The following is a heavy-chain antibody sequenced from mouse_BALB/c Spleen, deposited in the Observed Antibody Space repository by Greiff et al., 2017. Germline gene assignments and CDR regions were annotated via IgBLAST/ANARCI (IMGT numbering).Heavy chain of an antibody. CDR1: GFTFSSFG. CDR3: ARAYYYGSSSYWYFDV. D-gene: IGHD1-1*01. Sequence: EVQLVESGGGLVQPGGSRKLSCAASGFTFSSFGMHWVRQAPEKGLEWVAYISSGSSTIYYADTVKGRFTISRDNPKNTLFLQMTSLRSEDTAMYYCARAYYYGSSSYWYFDVWGAGTTVTVSS. V-gene: IGHV5-17*02. CDR2: ISSGSSTI. J-gene: IGHJ1*01.